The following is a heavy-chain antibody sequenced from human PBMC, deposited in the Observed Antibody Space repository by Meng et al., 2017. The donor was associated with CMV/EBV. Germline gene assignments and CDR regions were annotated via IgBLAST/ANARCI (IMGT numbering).Heavy chain of an antibody. D-gene: IGHD3-22*01. CDR2: IIPIFGTA. V-gene: IGHV1-69*05. J-gene: IGHJ6*02. CDR3: ARGGYYDSSGYYSGMDV. Sequence: SVKVSCKASGGTFSSYAISWVRQAPGQGLEWMGGIIPIFGTANYAQKFQGRVTITTDESTSTAYMELSSLRSEDTAVYYCARGGYYDSSGYYSGMDVWGQGTTVTVSS. CDR1: GGTFSSYA.